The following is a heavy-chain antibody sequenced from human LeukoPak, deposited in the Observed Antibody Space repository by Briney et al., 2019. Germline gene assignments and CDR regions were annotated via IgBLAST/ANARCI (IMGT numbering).Heavy chain of an antibody. D-gene: IGHD5-18*01. V-gene: IGHV4-61*02. J-gene: IGHJ6*03. CDR3: ARAQLWLRSYYYYYMDV. CDR2: IYTSGST. CDR1: GGSISSGSYY. Sequence: TASETLSLTCTVSGGSISSGSYYWGWIRQPAGKGLEWIGRIYTSGSTNYNPSLKSRVTISVDTSKNQFSLKLSSVTAADTAVYYCARAQLWLRSYYYYYMDVWGKGATVTISS.